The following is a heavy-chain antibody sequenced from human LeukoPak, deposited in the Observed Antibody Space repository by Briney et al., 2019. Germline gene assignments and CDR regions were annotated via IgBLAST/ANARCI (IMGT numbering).Heavy chain of an antibody. CDR1: GYTFTSYG. CDR3: ASPGTGYSSGWYYFDY. Sequence: APVKVSCKASGYTFTSYGISWVRQAPGQGLEWMGWISAYNGNTNYAQKPQGRVTMTTDTSTSTAYMELRSLRSDDTAVYYCASPGTGYSSGWYYFDYWGQGTLVTVSS. J-gene: IGHJ4*02. CDR2: ISAYNGNT. V-gene: IGHV1-18*01. D-gene: IGHD6-19*01.